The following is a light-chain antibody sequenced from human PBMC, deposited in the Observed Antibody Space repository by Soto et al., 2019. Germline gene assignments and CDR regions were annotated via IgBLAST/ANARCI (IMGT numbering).Light chain of an antibody. CDR3: SSYTRSSPLV. Sequence: QSALTQPASVSGSPGQSITISCTGTNSDVGAYNYVSWYQQHPGNAPKLMIYDVSNRPSGVSNRFSGSKSGNTASLTISGLQAEDEAAYYCSSYTRSSPLVFGGGTKLTVL. V-gene: IGLV2-14*03. J-gene: IGLJ2*01. CDR1: NSDVGAYNY. CDR2: DVS.